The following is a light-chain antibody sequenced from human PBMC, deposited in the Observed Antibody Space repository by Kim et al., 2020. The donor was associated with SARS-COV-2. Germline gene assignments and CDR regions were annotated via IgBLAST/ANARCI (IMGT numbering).Light chain of an antibody. CDR1: QSVSPTF. Sequence: SPGDRATLSCRASQSVSPTFLAWYQQRPGQVPRLLIYGTSTRATGIPDRFSGRGSGTDFTLTIGRLEPEDFAMYYCQQYASAPSTFGQGTKVDIK. CDR3: QQYASAPST. CDR2: GTS. V-gene: IGKV3-20*01. J-gene: IGKJ1*01.